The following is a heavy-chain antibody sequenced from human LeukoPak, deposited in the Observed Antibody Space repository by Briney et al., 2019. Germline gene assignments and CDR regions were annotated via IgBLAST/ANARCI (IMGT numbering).Heavy chain of an antibody. CDR3: ARDGYSFDFWSGYSGRYFDY. CDR1: GGTFSSYA. V-gene: IGHV1-2*02. D-gene: IGHD3-3*01. J-gene: IGHJ4*02. Sequence: ASVKVSRKASGGTFSSYAISWVRQAPGQGLEWMGWINPNSGGTNYAQKFQGRVTMTRDTSISTAYMELSRLRSDDTAVYYCARDGYSFDFWSGYSGRYFDYWGQGTLVTVSS. CDR2: INPNSGGT.